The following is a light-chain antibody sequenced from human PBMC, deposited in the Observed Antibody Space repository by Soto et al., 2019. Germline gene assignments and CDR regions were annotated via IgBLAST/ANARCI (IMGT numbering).Light chain of an antibody. CDR1: SGHSSYI. V-gene: IGLV4-60*02. CDR3: ETWDSDTPKV. Sequence: QPVLTQSSSASASLGSSVKLTCTLSSGHSSYIIAWHQQQPGKAPRYLMRLESTGSYNKGSGVPDRFSGSSSGADRYLTISNLQFEDEADYYCETWDSDTPKVFGGGTKLTVL. J-gene: IGLJ3*02. CDR2: LESTGSY.